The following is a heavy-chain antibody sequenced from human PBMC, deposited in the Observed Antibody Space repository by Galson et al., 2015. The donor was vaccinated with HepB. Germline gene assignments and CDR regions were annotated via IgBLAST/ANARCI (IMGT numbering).Heavy chain of an antibody. D-gene: IGHD3-16*01. CDR2: IYSGDNT. V-gene: IGHV3-66*02. CDR1: GFTVSNSF. CDR3: ARRGGGGRAFDI. Sequence: SLRLSCAASGFTVSNSFMTWVRQAPGKGLEWVSIIYSGDNTYYADSAKGRFTISRDNSNNTLFLQMNSLRTEDTAVYYCARRGGGGRAFDIRGQGTMVTVSS. J-gene: IGHJ3*02.